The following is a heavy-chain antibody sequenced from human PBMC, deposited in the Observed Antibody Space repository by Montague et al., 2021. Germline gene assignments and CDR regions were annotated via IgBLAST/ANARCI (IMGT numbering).Heavy chain of an antibody. J-gene: IGHJ4*02. D-gene: IGHD3-10*01. CDR3: ARAGPRTYGGDSLDY. Sequence: SETLSLTCAVYGGSISSSPFYWGWIRQSPGKGLEWIGSNYYRGNTYYNPSLKSRVPLSIDTSKNQFSLKMNSVTAADTAVYYCARAGPRTYGGDSLDYWGQGALVTVPS. CDR1: GGSISSSPFY. V-gene: IGHV4-39*01. CDR2: NYYRGNT.